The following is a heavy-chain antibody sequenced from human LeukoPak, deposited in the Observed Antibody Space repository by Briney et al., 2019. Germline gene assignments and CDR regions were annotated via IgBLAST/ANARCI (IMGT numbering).Heavy chain of an antibody. CDR3: ARVIGSYPYYFDY. D-gene: IGHD1-26*01. CDR2: ISYDGSNK. Sequence: GGSLRLSCAASGFTFSSYAMHWVRQAPGKGLEGVAVISYDGSNKYYADSVKGRFTISRDNSKNTLYLQMNSLRAEDTAVYYCARVIGSYPYYFDYWGQGTLVTVSS. J-gene: IGHJ4*02. V-gene: IGHV3-30*04. CDR1: GFTFSSYA.